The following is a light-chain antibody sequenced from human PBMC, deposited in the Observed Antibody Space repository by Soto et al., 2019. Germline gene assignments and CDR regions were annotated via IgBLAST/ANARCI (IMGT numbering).Light chain of an antibody. CDR3: QQYNNWPPTWT. CDR1: QSITNN. CDR2: AVS. Sequence: EILMTHSPATLSVSPGERATLSCRARQSITNNLAWYQQKPGQAPRLLIYAVSSRPTGIPARFSGSGSGTEFTLTINSLQSEDFAVYYCQQYNNWPPTWTFGQGTTVDIK. V-gene: IGKV3-15*01. J-gene: IGKJ1*01.